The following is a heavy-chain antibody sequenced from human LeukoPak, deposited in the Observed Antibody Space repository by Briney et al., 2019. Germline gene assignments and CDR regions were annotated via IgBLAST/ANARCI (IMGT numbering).Heavy chain of an antibody. CDR3: AAYYYDSSGYYYVPRFDY. Sequence: SETLSLTCTVSGGSFSSGDYYWCWIRQPPGKGLEWIGYIYYSGSTYYNPSLKSRVTISVDTSKNQFSLKLSSVTAADTAVYYCAAYYYDSSGYYYVPRFDYWGQGTLVTVSS. D-gene: IGHD3-22*01. CDR2: IYYSGST. J-gene: IGHJ4*02. CDR1: GGSFSSGDYY. V-gene: IGHV4-30-4*01.